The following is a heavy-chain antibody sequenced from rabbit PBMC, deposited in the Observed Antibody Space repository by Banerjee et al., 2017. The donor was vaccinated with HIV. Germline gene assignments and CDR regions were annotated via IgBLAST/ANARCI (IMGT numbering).Heavy chain of an antibody. CDR3: ARDLAGVVGWNFGL. CDR2: IYAGEAST. Sequence: QLVESGGGLVQPGGSLKLSCKASGFDFSSYYMSWVRQAPGKGLEWIGAIYAGEASTDYASWVNGRFTISRDNAQNTVFLQMTSLTAADTATYFCARDLAGVVGWNFGLWGQGTLVTVS. CDR1: GFDFSSYY. J-gene: IGHJ3*01. D-gene: IGHD4-1*01. V-gene: IGHV1S7*01.